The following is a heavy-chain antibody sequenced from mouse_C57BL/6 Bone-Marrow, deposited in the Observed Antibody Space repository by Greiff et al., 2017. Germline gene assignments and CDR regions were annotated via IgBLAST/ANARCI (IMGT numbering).Heavy chain of an antibody. V-gene: IGHV5-12*01. CDR3: ARRTEYYAMDY. CDR2: ISNGGGST. Sequence: EVKLMESGGGLVQPGGSLKLSCAASGFTFSDYYMYWVRQTPEKRLEWVAYISNGGGSTYYPDTIKGRFTISRDNAKNTLYLHMSRLKSEDAAMYYCARRTEYYAMDYWGQGTSVTVSS. CDR1: GFTFSDYY. J-gene: IGHJ4*01.